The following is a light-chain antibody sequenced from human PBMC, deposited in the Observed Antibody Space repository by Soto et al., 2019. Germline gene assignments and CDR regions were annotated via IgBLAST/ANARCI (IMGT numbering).Light chain of an antibody. J-gene: IGKJ4*01. CDR1: QSVSAF. CDR2: GAS. CDR3: QQSFSKLLT. Sequence: DIQMTQSPSSLSASVGDRVTITCRTSQSVSAFLNWYQLKPGKAPKLLIYGASSLQGGVPSRFSGSGYGTDFTLSISSLQPEDFATYYCQQSFSKLLTFGGGTKVDLK. V-gene: IGKV1-39*01.